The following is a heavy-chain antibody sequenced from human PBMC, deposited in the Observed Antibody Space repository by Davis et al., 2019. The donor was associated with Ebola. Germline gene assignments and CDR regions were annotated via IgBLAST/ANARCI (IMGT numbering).Heavy chain of an antibody. CDR3: TGNFCSGGSCSLDY. D-gene: IGHD2-15*01. J-gene: IGHJ4*02. CDR1: GFTFSGSA. V-gene: IGHV3-73*01. CDR2: IRSKANSYAT. Sequence: GESLKISCAASGFTFSGSAMHWVRQASGKGLEWVGRIRSKANSYATAYAASVKGRFTISRDDSKNTAYLQMNSLKTEDTAVYYCTGNFCSGGSCSLDYWGQGTLVTVSS.